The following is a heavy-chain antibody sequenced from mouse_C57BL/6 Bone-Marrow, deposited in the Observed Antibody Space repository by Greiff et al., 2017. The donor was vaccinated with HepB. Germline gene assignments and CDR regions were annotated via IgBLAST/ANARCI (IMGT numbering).Heavy chain of an antibody. Sequence: QVQLQQSGAELVRPGTSVKVSCKASGYAFTNYLLEWVKQRPGQGLEWIGVINPGSGGTNYNEKFKGKATLTADKSSSTAYMQLSSLTSEDSAVYYCARPYGNYLAWFAYWGQGTLVTVSA. V-gene: IGHV1-54*01. CDR3: ARPYGNYLAWFAY. D-gene: IGHD2-1*01. CDR1: GYAFTNYL. J-gene: IGHJ3*01. CDR2: INPGSGGT.